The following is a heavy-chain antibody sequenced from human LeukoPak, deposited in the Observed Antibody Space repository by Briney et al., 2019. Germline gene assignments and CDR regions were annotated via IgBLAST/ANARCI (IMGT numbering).Heavy chain of an antibody. CDR3: AKASSSTTCRHFDY. CDR1: GFTFSNYA. V-gene: IGHV3-23*01. CDR2: ISGSGGST. Sequence: GGSLRLSCAASGFTFSNYAMSWVRQAPGKGLEWVSAISGSGGSTYYADSAKGRFTISRDMSKSTLYLQMNSLGAEDTAVYFCAKASSSTTCRHFDYWGQGTLVTVSS. J-gene: IGHJ4*02. D-gene: IGHD2/OR15-2a*01.